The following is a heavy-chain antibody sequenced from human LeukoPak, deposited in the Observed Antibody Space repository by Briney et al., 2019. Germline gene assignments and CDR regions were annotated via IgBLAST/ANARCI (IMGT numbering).Heavy chain of an antibody. Sequence: GGSLRLSCAASGFTFDDYAMHWVRQAPGKGLEWVSGISWNSGSIGYADSVKGRFTISRDNAKNSLYLQMNSLRAEDTALYYCAKAERWLQWNPYFDYWGQGTLVTVSS. CDR2: ISWNSGSI. CDR1: GFTFDDYA. CDR3: AKAERWLQWNPYFDY. D-gene: IGHD5-24*01. J-gene: IGHJ4*02. V-gene: IGHV3-9*01.